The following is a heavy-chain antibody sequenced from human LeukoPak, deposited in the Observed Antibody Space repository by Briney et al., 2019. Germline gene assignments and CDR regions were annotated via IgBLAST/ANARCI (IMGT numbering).Heavy chain of an antibody. J-gene: IGHJ4*02. CDR2: ISGSGGST. D-gene: IGHD7-27*01. Sequence: GGSLRLSCAASGFTFSSHAMSWVRQAPGKGLEWVSAISGSGGSTYYADSVKGRFTMSRDNAKNSLYLHMNSLRDEDTAVYYCARDRPNWGIDCWGQGTLVTVSS. V-gene: IGHV3-23*01. CDR3: ARDRPNWGIDC. CDR1: GFTFSSHA.